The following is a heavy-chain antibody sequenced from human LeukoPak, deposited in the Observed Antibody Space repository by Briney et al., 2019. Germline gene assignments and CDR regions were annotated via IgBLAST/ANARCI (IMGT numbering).Heavy chain of an antibody. CDR3: ANASPTRVPLTGYYPFDY. D-gene: IGHD3-9*01. CDR1: GFTFSSYA. CDR2: ISGSGGST. J-gene: IGHJ4*02. Sequence: PGGSLRLSCAASGFTFSSYAMSWVRQAPGKGLEWVSAISGSGGSTYYADSVKGRFTIPRDNSKNTLYLQMNSLRAEDTAVYYCANASPTRVPLTGYYPFDYWGQGTLVTVSS. V-gene: IGHV3-23*01.